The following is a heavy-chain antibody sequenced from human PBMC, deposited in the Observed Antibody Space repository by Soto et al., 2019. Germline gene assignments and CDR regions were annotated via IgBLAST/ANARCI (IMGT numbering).Heavy chain of an antibody. Sequence: EVKLMESGGALVQPGGSLRLSCAASGFSVSRNYMTWVRQAPGKGLDWVSVIYAGVGTSYAASVKGRFTISRSNSKNTLYLQMDSLRVDDTAVYYCARVAYDQSGSTLDYWGQGTRVTDSS. CDR1: GFSVSRNY. D-gene: IGHD2-2*01. V-gene: IGHV3-53*04. CDR3: ARVAYDQSGSTLDY. CDR2: IYAGVGT. J-gene: IGHJ4*02.